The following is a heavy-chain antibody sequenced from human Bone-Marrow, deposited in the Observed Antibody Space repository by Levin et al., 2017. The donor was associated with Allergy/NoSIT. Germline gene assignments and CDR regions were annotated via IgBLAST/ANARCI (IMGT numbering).Heavy chain of an antibody. J-gene: IGHJ6*02. Sequence: PSETLSLTCTVSGGSISSYYWSWIRQPPGKGLEWIGYIYYSGSTNYNPSLKGRVTISVDTSKNQFSLRLSSVTTADTAVYYCARDRGDSRFGYYYGMDVWGQGTTVTVSS. V-gene: IGHV4-59*01. D-gene: IGHD4-17*01. CDR3: ARDRGDSRFGYYYGMDV. CDR2: IYYSGST. CDR1: GGSISSYY.